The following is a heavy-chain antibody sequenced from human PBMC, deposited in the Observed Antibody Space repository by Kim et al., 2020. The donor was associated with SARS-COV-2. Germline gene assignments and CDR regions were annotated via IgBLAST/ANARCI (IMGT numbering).Heavy chain of an antibody. CDR3: ARDGGYYDSSGYPALDV. CDR2: INTNTGNP. V-gene: IGHV7-4-1*02. D-gene: IGHD3-22*01. J-gene: IGHJ6*04. CDR1: GYTFTSYA. Sequence: ASVKVSCKASGYTFTSYAMNWVRQAPGQGLEWMGWINTNTGNPTYAQGFTGRFVFSLDTSVSTAYLQISSLKAEDTAVYYCARDGGYYDSSGYPALDVWGKGTTVTVSS.